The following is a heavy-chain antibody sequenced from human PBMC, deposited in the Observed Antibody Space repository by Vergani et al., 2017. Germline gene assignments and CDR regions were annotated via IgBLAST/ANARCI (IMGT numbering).Heavy chain of an antibody. CDR2: ISWDGGST. J-gene: IGHJ4*02. CDR3: AKGEYQLLYQYQAFDY. V-gene: IGHV3-43*02. Sequence: EVQLLESGGGLVQPGGSLRLSCAASGFTFSSYAMSWVRQAPGKGLEWVSLISWDGGSTYYADSVKGRFTISRDNSKNSLYLQMNSLRTEDTALYYGAKGEYQLLYQYQAFDYWGQGTLVTVSS. CDR1: GFTFSSYA. D-gene: IGHD2-2*02.